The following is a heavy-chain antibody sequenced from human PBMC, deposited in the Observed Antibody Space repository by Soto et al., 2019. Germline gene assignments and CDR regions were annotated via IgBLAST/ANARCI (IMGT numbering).Heavy chain of an antibody. CDR1: GFTFSSYA. D-gene: IGHD1-26*01. Sequence: GGSLRLSCAASGFTFSSYAMSWVRQAPGKGLEWVSAITGSGGSTYYADSVKGRFTISRDNSKNTLYLQMHSLSADDTAMYYCAKARSGSFYNFDCWGQGTLVTVSS. CDR2: ITGSGGST. J-gene: IGHJ4*02. CDR3: AKARSGSFYNFDC. V-gene: IGHV3-23*01.